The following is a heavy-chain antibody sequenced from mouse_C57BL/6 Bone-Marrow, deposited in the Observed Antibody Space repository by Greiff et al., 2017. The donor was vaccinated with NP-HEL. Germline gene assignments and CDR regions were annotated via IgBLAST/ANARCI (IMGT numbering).Heavy chain of an antibody. CDR2: IDPSDSET. CDR1: GYTFTSYW. V-gene: IGHV1-52*01. CDR3: ARRGYYYYGSRYWYFDV. Sequence: VQLQQPGAELVRPGSSVKLSCKASGYTFTSYWMHWVKQRPIQGLEWIGNIDPSDSETHYNQKFKDKATLTVDKSSSTAYMQLSSLTSEDSAVYYCARRGYYYYGSRYWYFDVWGTGTTVTVSS. J-gene: IGHJ1*03. D-gene: IGHD1-1*01.